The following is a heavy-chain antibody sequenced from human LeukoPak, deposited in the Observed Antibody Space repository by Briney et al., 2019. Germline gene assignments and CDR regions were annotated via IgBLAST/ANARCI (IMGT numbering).Heavy chain of an antibody. V-gene: IGHV3-23*01. CDR1: GFTFSSYA. Sequence: GGSLRLSCAASGFTFSSYAMSWVRQAPGKGLEWVSSIAGSGRYTYYADSVKDRFTISRDNSKNTLYLQMNSLRAEDTAVYYCARNPYDSSGYKAPYWHFDLWGRGTLVTVSS. CDR2: IAGSGRYT. CDR3: ARNPYDSSGYKAPYWHFDL. J-gene: IGHJ2*01. D-gene: IGHD3-22*01.